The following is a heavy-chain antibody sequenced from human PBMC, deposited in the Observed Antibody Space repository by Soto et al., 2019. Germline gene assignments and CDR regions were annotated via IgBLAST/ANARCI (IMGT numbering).Heavy chain of an antibody. V-gene: IGHV2-5*01. D-gene: IGHD3-9*01. J-gene: IGHJ3*01. CDR1: GFSLSGDEVG. Sequence: QITLKESGPTLVKPTQTLTLTCSFSGFSLSGDEVGVGWIRQPPGKALECLGIIYGNYDTDYSPSLKGRLNITKDTAENQVVLTLTNVDPVDTATYFCAHTANLIDAFDWWGHGTMVAVSS. CDR2: IYGNYDT. CDR3: AHTANLIDAFDW.